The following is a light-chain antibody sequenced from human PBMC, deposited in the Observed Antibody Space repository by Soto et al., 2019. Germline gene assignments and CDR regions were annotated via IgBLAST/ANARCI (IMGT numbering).Light chain of an antibody. CDR1: QGISGY. CDR3: QQVNTYPLT. J-gene: IGKJ3*01. CDR2: AAS. V-gene: IGKV1-9*01. Sequence: DIQLTQSPSFLSASVGDRVTITCRASQGISGYLAWFQQKPGKAPKLLIYAASTLQSGVPSRFSGSGSGTEFTLTISSLQPEDFATYFCQQVNTYPLTFGPGTKVDIK.